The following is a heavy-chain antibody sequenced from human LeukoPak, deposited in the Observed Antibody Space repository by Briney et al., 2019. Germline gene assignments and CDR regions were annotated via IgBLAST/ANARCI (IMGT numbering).Heavy chain of an antibody. D-gene: IGHD3-10*01. V-gene: IGHV3-30*18. CDR1: GFTFSSYG. CDR2: ISYDGSNK. CDR3: AKEGRYGSGTLRHFDY. J-gene: IGHJ4*02. Sequence: PGRSLRLSCAASGFTFSSYGMHWVRQAPGKGLEWVAVISYDGSNKYYADSVKGRFTISRDNSKNTLYLQMNSLRAEDTAVYYCAKEGRYGSGTLRHFDYWGQGTLVTVSS.